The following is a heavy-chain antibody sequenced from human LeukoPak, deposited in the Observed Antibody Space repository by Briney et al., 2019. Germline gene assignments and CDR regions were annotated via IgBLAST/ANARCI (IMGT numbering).Heavy chain of an antibody. V-gene: IGHV4-31*03. CDR3: ARVGREWERWWFDP. J-gene: IGHJ5*02. CDR2: IYYSGST. CDR1: GGSISSGGYY. Sequence: PSETLSLTCTVSGGSISSGGYYWSWIRQHPGKGLEWIGYIYYSGSTYYNPSLKSRVTMSVDTSKNQFSLKLSSVTAADTAVYYCARVGREWERWWFDPWGQGTLVTVSS. D-gene: IGHD1-26*01.